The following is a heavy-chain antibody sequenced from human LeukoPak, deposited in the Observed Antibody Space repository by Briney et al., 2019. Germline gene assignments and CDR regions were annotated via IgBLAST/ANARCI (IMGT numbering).Heavy chain of an antibody. CDR1: GFTFSNYA. CDR2: ISGGIRNT. CDR3: AKDPGYSGYDYFDY. D-gene: IGHD5-12*01. J-gene: IGHJ4*02. V-gene: IGHV3-23*01. Sequence: GGSLRLSCVASGFTFSNYAMNWVRQAPGKGLEWVLAISGGIRNTYYADSVKGRFIISRDNSQNALYLQMNSLRAEDTAIYYCAKDPGYSGYDYFDYWGQGTLVTVSS.